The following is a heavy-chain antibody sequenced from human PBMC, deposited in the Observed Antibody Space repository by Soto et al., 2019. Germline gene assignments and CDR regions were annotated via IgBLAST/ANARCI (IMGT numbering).Heavy chain of an antibody. D-gene: IGHD3-3*01. V-gene: IGHV1-2*02. Sequence: GASVKVSCKASGYTFTGNYIHWVRQAPGQGLEWMGWVNPDNGGTTSAQKFQGRVTMTRDTFVNTAYMELSRLTSDDTAVYYCARDXRPPSGWLGFWEYGMDVWGQGTTVTVSS. CDR2: VNPDNGGT. CDR3: ARDXRPPSGWLGFWEYGMDV. J-gene: IGHJ6*02. CDR1: GYTFTGNY.